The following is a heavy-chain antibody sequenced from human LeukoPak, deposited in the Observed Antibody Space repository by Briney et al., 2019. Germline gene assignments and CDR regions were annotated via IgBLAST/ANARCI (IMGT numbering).Heavy chain of an antibody. Sequence: SETLSLTCVVSGGSFSGYYWSWIRRPPGKGLEWIGEIKHGGRPNYNPSLKGRVTISVDTSKNQFSLKLSSVTAADTAVYYCARESTAATPSFDSWGQGALVTVSS. CDR3: ARESTAATPSFDS. D-gene: IGHD4-17*01. V-gene: IGHV4-34*01. J-gene: IGHJ4*02. CDR2: IKHGGRP. CDR1: GGSFSGYY.